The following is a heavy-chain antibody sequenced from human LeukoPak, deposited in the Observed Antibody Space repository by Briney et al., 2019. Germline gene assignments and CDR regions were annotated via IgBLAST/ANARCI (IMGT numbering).Heavy chain of an antibody. CDR1: GGSISSYY. V-gene: IGHV4-59*01. Sequence: SETLSLTCTVSGGSISSYYWSWIRQPPGKVLEWIGYIYYSGSTNYNPSLKSRVTISVDTSKNQFSLKLSSVTAADTAVYYCARAPLIYDFWSGYTQNPPDAFDIWGQGTMVTVSS. J-gene: IGHJ3*02. CDR2: IYYSGST. D-gene: IGHD3-3*01. CDR3: ARAPLIYDFWSGYTQNPPDAFDI.